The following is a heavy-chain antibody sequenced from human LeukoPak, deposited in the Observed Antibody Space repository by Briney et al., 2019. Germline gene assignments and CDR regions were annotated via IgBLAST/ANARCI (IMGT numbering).Heavy chain of an antibody. CDR3: ARVGYNWNLWFDF. J-gene: IGHJ3*01. D-gene: IGHD1-7*01. CDR2: IFHSGNS. CDR1: GYSTSSGYY. Sequence: SETLSLTCTVSGYSTSSGYYWGWIRQPPGKGLQWIGSIFHSGNSYYNPSLKSRVTISVDTSKNQFSLKVNSVTAADTAVYYCARVGYNWNLWFDFWGQGTTVTVSS. V-gene: IGHV4-38-2*02.